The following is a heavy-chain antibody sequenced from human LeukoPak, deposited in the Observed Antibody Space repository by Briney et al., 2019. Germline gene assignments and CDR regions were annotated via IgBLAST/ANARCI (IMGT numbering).Heavy chain of an antibody. V-gene: IGHV4-34*01. D-gene: IGHD5-18*01. Sequence: SETLSLTCAVYGGSFSGYYWSWIRQPPGKGLEWIGEINHSGSTNYNPSLKSRVTISVDTSKNQFSLKLSSVTAADTAVYYRARGARGIQLWSGFLGSGWFDPWGQGTLVTVSS. J-gene: IGHJ5*02. CDR3: ARGARGIQLWSGFLGSGWFDP. CDR1: GGSFSGYY. CDR2: INHSGST.